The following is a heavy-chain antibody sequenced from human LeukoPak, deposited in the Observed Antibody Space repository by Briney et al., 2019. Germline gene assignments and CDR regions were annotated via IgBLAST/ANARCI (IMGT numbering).Heavy chain of an antibody. CDR2: IKQDGSEK. CDR1: GFTFSSYW. V-gene: IGHV3-7*01. D-gene: IGHD2-2*01. Sequence: GGSLRLSCAASGFTFSSYWMSWVRQAPGKGLEWVANIKQDGSEKYYVDSVKGRFTISIHNAKNSLYLQMNSLRAEDTAVYYCARLVPAAIIGWFDPWGQGTLVTVSS. J-gene: IGHJ5*02. CDR3: ARLVPAAIIGWFDP.